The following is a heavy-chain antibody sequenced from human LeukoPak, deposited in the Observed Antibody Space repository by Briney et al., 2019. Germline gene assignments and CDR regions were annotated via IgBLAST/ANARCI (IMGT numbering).Heavy chain of an antibody. D-gene: IGHD4-17*01. CDR3: ATTYGDYVGYYGMDV. CDR2: INHSGST. Sequence: SETLSLTCAVYGGSFSGYYWGWIRQPPGKGLEWIGEINHSGSTNYNPSLKSRVTISVDTSKNQFSLKLSSVTAADTAVYYCATTYGDYVGYYGMDVWGQGTTVTVSS. J-gene: IGHJ6*02. CDR1: GGSFSGYY. V-gene: IGHV4-34*01.